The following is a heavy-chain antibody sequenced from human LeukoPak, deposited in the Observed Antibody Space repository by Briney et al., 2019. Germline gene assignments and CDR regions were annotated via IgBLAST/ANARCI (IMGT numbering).Heavy chain of an antibody. Sequence: GGSLRLSCAASGFTFYDFSLYWVRQRPGKGLEWISLISGGGETTHYADSVKGRFTMSRDNRQNSVYLQMNSLRSDDSALYFCAKDLTWTLEEGAFDVWGQGTMVAVSS. CDR2: ISGGGETT. CDR1: GFTFYDFS. D-gene: IGHD3/OR15-3a*01. V-gene: IGHV3-43*02. CDR3: AKDLTWTLEEGAFDV. J-gene: IGHJ3*01.